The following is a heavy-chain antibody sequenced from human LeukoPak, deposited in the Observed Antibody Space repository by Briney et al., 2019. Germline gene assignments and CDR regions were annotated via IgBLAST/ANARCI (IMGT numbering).Heavy chain of an antibody. CDR1: GFTFSSYS. Sequence: GGSLRLACAASGFTFSSYSMNWVRQAPGKGLEWVSSISSSSSYIYYADSVKGRFTISRDNAKNSLYLQMNSLRAEDTALYYCARGAFYSSGWYENYWGQGTLVTVSS. CDR3: ARGAFYSSGWYENY. J-gene: IGHJ4*02. D-gene: IGHD6-19*01. V-gene: IGHV3-21*04. CDR2: ISSSSSYI.